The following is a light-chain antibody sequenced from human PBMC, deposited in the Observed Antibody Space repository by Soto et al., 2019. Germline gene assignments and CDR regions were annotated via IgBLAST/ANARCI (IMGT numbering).Light chain of an antibody. J-gene: IGKJ5*01. Sequence: EIVLTQSPDTLSLSPGETATLYCRASQSVSSYLAWYQQKRGQAPRLLIYDASNRATGIPARFSGSGSGTDFTLTISRLEPEDFAVYYCQQYGSPITFGQGTRLEIK. CDR1: QSVSSY. CDR3: QQYGSPIT. CDR2: DAS. V-gene: IGKV3-11*01.